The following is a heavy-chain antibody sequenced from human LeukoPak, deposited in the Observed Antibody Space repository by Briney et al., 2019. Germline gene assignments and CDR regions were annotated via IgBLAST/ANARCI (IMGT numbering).Heavy chain of an antibody. CDR1: GFTFSFHE. CDR3: ARCCSGGSCYPAGMDV. CDR2: IDSGGATM. Sequence: GGSLRLSCAASGFTFSFHEMNWVRQAPGMGLEWVSYIDSGGATMYYADSVKGRFTISRDNAKNSLYLQMNSLRAEDTAVYYCARCCSGGSCYPAGMDVWGQGATVTVSS. V-gene: IGHV3-48*03. J-gene: IGHJ6*02. D-gene: IGHD2-15*01.